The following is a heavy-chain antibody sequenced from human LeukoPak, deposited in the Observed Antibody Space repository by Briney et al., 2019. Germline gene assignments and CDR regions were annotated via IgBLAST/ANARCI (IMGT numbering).Heavy chain of an antibody. CDR1: GFSFSSYE. Sequence: PGGSLRLSCAASGFSFSSYEMNWVRQAPGKGLEWVSHISSDGRVGRYVDSVRGRFTISRDNAKNSLYLQMNSLRDEDTAVYYCARTSATTPDDYYYGMDVWGQGTTVTVSS. CDR2: ISSDGRVG. V-gene: IGHV3-48*03. J-gene: IGHJ6*02. D-gene: IGHD1-14*01. CDR3: ARTSATTPDDYYYGMDV.